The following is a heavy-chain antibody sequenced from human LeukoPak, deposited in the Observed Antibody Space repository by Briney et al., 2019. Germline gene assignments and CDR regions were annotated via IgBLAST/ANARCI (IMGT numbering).Heavy chain of an antibody. Sequence: SETLSLTCTVSGVSFSSGGYYWSWIRQHPGKGLEWIGCIYHSGSTSYNPSLKSRVTISVGTSKNQFSLRLSSVTAADTAVYYCARDRAAGDTVLDYWGQGILVTVSS. CDR3: ARDRAAGDTVLDY. J-gene: IGHJ4*02. D-gene: IGHD5-18*01. V-gene: IGHV4-31*03. CDR2: IYHSGST. CDR1: GVSFSSGGYY.